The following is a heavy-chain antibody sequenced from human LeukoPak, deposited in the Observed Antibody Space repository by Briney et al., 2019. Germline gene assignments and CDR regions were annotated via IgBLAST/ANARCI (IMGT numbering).Heavy chain of an antibody. CDR2: ISSGSHYI. V-gene: IGHV3-21*04. J-gene: IGHJ4*02. CDR1: GFTFSSYS. CDR3: AKLREWELPDLFDY. D-gene: IGHD1-26*01. Sequence: PGGSLRLSCAASGFTFSSYSMSWVRQAPGKGLEWVSSISSGSHYIHYADSMKGRFTISRVNAKNSLYLQMNSLRAEDTAVYYCAKLREWELPDLFDYWGQGTLVTVSS.